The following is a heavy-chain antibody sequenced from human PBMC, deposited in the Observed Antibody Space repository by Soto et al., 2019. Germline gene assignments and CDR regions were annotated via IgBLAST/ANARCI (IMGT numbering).Heavy chain of an antibody. J-gene: IGHJ6*02. V-gene: IGHV3-33*01. CDR2: IWYDGSKK. Sequence: QVQVVESGGGVVQPGRSLRLFCAASGFTFSSFGMHWVRQAPGKGLEWVSLIWYDGSKKSYGDSVKGRFTISRDNSRNTVYLQMNSLRADDTAVYYCARDASYYSLWSGYYPSRNGMDVWGQGTTVTVSS. D-gene: IGHD3-3*01. CDR3: ARDASYYSLWSGYYPSRNGMDV. CDR1: GFTFSSFG.